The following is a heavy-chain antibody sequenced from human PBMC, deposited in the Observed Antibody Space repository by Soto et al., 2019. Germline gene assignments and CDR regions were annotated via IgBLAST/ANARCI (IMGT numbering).Heavy chain of an antibody. J-gene: IGHJ4*02. CDR2: IYWNDDK. D-gene: IGHD1-26*01. CDR3: AHITARGLLRRFDY. V-gene: IGHV2-5*01. CDR1: GFSLSTSGVG. Sequence: QITLKESGPTLVKPTQTLTLTCTFSGFSLSTSGVGVGWIRQPPGKALEWLAHIYWNDDKRYSPSLNSRLTITKDTSKSHVGLTTANMDPVDTATYYCAHITARGLLRRFDYWGQGTLVTVSS.